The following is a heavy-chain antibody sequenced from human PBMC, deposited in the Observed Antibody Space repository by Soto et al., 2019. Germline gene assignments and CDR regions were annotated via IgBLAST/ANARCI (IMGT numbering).Heavy chain of an antibody. J-gene: IGHJ6*03. V-gene: IGHV1-18*01. CDR2: IGEYNGDT. Sequence: QVQLLQSGAEVKKPGASVKVSCKASGYTFTNYGITWVRQAPGQGLEWVGGIGEYNGDTHHTPRLQGRVTMTMDTSTSTAYMELRGLTSDDTAVYYCARVRQIVGYFYYYMDVWGKGTTVTVSS. D-gene: IGHD6-6*01. CDR3: ARVRQIVGYFYYYMDV. CDR1: GYTFTNYG.